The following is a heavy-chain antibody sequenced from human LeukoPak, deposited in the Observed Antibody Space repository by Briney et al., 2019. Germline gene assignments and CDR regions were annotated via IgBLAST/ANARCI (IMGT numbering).Heavy chain of an antibody. V-gene: IGHV3-33*01. Sequence: GGSLRLSCAASGFTFSSYGMHWVRQAPGKGLEWGAVIWYDGTNKYYADSVKGRFTISRDNSNNALYLQMNSLRAEDTAVYCCARDRYYYDNSGSLDYWGQGTLVTVSS. CDR1: GFTFSSYG. CDR2: IWYDGTNK. D-gene: IGHD3-22*01. J-gene: IGHJ4*02. CDR3: ARDRYYYDNSGSLDY.